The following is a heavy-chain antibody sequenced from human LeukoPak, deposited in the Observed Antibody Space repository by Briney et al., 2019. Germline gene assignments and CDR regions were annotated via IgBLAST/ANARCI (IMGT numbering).Heavy chain of an antibody. CDR2: IYYSGTT. D-gene: IGHD3-16*02. V-gene: IGHV4-39*01. Sequence: PSETLSLTCTVSGGSIASIHYYWGWIRQPPGKGLEWIGSIYYSGTTYYNPSLKSRVTISVDTSKNQFSLKLSSVTAADTAVYYCARYGGSRLYDYVWGSYRHDAFDIWGQGTMVTVSS. CDR1: GGSIASIHYY. J-gene: IGHJ3*02. CDR3: ARYGGSRLYDYVWGSYRHDAFDI.